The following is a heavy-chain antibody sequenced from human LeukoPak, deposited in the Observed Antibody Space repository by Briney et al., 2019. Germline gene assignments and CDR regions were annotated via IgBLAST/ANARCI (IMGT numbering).Heavy chain of an antibody. J-gene: IGHJ4*02. V-gene: IGHV4-4*02. D-gene: IGHD3-10*01. CDR1: GGSISSSNW. Sequence: SGTLSLTCAVSGGSISSSNWWSWVRQPPGKELEWIGEIYHSGSTNYNPSLKSRVTISVDKSKNQFSLKLSSVTAADTAVYYCARDRYGSGTAFDYWGQGTLVTVSS. CDR2: IYHSGST. CDR3: ARDRYGSGTAFDY.